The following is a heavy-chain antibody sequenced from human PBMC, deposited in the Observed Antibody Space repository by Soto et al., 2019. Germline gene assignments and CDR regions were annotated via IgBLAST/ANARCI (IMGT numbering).Heavy chain of an antibody. V-gene: IGHV1-69*06. J-gene: IGHJ5*02. CDR2: IIPIFGTA. CDR3: ASHYYDSSGYYPNWFDP. Sequence: SVKVSCKASGGTFSSYAISWVRQAPGQGLEWMGGIIPIFGTANYAQKFQGRVTITADKSTSTAYMELSSLRSEDTAVYYCASHYYDSSGYYPNWFDPWGQGTLVTVSS. D-gene: IGHD3-22*01. CDR1: GGTFSSYA.